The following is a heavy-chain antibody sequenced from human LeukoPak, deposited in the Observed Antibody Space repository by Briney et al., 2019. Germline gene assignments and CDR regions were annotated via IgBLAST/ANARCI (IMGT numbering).Heavy chain of an antibody. Sequence: SETLSLTCAVYGVSFSSYYWSWIRQPPGKGLEWIGEINHRGSTNYNSSLKSRVTISVDTSKNQFSLKLTSVTAADTAVYYCARNFLRRNWDWFDPWGQGTLVIVSS. D-gene: IGHD5-12*01. J-gene: IGHJ5*02. CDR2: INHRGST. CDR3: ARNFLRRNWDWFDP. V-gene: IGHV4-34*01. CDR1: GVSFSSYY.